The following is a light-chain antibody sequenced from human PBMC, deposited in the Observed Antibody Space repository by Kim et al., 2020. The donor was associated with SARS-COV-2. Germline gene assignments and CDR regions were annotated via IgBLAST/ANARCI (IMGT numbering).Light chain of an antibody. CDR2: GKN. J-gene: IGLJ2*01. CDR1: SLRSYY. Sequence: SSALTQDPAVSVALGQTVRITCHGDSLRSYYATWYQQKPGQAPIVDIYGKNNRPSGIPDRFSGSSSGDTASLTITGTQAGDEADYYCNSRGSDDNVLFG. CDR3: NSRGSDDNVL. V-gene: IGLV3-19*01.